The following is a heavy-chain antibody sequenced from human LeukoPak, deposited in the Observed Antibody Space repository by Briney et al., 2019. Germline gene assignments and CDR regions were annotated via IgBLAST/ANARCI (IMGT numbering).Heavy chain of an antibody. Sequence: PSETLSLTCTVSGGSISGYYWTWIRQPPGKGLEWIGYIYYSGNTNYNPSLKSRVTISVDTSKNQFSLKLSSVTAADTAVYYCARDIVVVPAAQKARYYYYGMDVWGQGTTVTVSS. V-gene: IGHV4-59*12. J-gene: IGHJ6*02. D-gene: IGHD2-2*01. CDR1: GGSISGYY. CDR3: ARDIVVVPAAQKARYYYYGMDV. CDR2: IYYSGNT.